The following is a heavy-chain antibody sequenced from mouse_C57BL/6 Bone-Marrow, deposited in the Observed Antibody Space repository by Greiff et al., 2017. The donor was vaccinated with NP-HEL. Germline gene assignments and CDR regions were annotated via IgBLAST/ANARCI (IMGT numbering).Heavy chain of an antibody. CDR1: GYTFTSYW. V-gene: IGHV1-64*01. CDR3: ATGGDYDGAMDY. CDR2: IHPNSGST. J-gene: IGHJ4*01. D-gene: IGHD2-4*01. Sequence: QVQLKQPGAELVKPGASVKLSCKASGYTFTSYWMHWVKQRPGQGLEWIGMIHPNSGSTNYNEKFKSKATLTVDKSSSTAYMQLSSLTSEDSAVYYCATGGDYDGAMDYWGQGTSVTVSS.